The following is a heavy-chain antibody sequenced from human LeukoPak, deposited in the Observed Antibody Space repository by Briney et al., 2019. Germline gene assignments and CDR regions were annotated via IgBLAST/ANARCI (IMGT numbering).Heavy chain of an antibody. D-gene: IGHD3-3*01. Sequence: SETLSLTCAVYGGSFSGYYWSWIRQPPGKGLEWIGEINHSGSTNYNPSLKSRVTISVDTSKNQFSLKLSSVTAADTAVYYCATRLPQSITIFGVALQVWGQGTLVTVSS. V-gene: IGHV4-34*01. CDR2: INHSGST. CDR1: GGSFSGYY. CDR3: ATRLPQSITIFGVALQV. J-gene: IGHJ4*02.